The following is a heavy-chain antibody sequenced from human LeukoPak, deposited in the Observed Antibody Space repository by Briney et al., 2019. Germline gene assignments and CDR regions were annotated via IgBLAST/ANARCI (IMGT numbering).Heavy chain of an antibody. V-gene: IGHV4-59*08. D-gene: IGHD4-11*01. Sequence: SETLSLTCTVSGXSISNYYWSWIRQPPGEGLEWIGYIYYSGSTNYNPSLKSRVTISIDTSKNHFSLNLTSVTAADTAVYYCARGGLGGITAYSNYLFDYWGQGTLVTVSS. CDR2: IYYSGST. J-gene: IGHJ4*02. CDR3: ARGGLGGITAYSNYLFDY. CDR1: GXSISNYY.